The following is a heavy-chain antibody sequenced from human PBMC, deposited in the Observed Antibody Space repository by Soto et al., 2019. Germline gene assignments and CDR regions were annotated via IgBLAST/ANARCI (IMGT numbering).Heavy chain of an antibody. CDR1: GGSISSYY. CDR3: ARERLGYCSGGSCYSPARWFDP. D-gene: IGHD2-15*01. CDR2: IYTSGST. J-gene: IGHJ5*02. V-gene: IGHV4-4*07. Sequence: PSETLSLTCTVSGGSISSYYWSWIRQPAGKGLEWIGRIYTSGSTNYNPSLKSRVTMSVDTSKNQFSLKLSSVTAADTAVYHCARERLGYCSGGSCYSPARWFDPWGQGTLVTVSS.